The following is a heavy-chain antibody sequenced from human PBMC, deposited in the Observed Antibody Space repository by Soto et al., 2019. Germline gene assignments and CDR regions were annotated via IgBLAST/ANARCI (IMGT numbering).Heavy chain of an antibody. CDR3: ARVQREVHFDY. Sequence: GGSLRLSCAASGFTFSSYSMNWVRQAPGKGLEWVSYISSSSSTIYYADSVKGRFTISRDNAKNSLYLQMNSLRAEDTAVYYCARVQREVHFDYWGQGTLVTVSS. CDR1: GFTFSSYS. D-gene: IGHD6-25*01. V-gene: IGHV3-48*01. CDR2: ISSSSSTI. J-gene: IGHJ4*02.